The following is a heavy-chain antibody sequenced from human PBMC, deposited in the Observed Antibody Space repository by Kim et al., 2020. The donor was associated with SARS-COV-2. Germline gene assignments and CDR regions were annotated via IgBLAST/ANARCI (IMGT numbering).Heavy chain of an antibody. V-gene: IGHV3-30-3*01. CDR2: ISYDGSNK. J-gene: IGHJ3*02. CDR1: GFTFSSYA. Sequence: GGSLRLSCAASGFTFSSYAMHWVRQAPGKGLDWVAVISYDGSNKYYADSVKGRFTISRDNSKNTLYLQMNSLRAEDTAVYYCARGLSYYAGCGGDDAFG. D-gene: IGHD3-22*01. CDR3: ARGLSYYAGCGGDDAFG.